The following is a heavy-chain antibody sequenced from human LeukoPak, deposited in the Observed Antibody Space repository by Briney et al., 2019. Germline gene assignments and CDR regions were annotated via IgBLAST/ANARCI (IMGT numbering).Heavy chain of an antibody. J-gene: IGHJ4*02. Sequence: ASVSLSCKASGYTFTGYYMFWVRQAPGQGLEWMGWINPKSGDANYAQKFQGRVTMTRHTSISTAYMELSKLRSDDTAVYYCAKDVRDWGQGTVFTVST. V-gene: IGHV1-2*02. CDR2: INPKSGDA. CDR3: AKDVRD. CDR1: GYTFTGYY.